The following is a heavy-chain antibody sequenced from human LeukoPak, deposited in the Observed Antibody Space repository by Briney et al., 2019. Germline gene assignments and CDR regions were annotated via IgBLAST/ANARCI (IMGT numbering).Heavy chain of an antibody. CDR2: ISHSGNT. J-gene: IGHJ4*02. Sequence: SETLSLTCSVSGASVSSGNFYWSWIRQSPGKGLEWIGYISHSGNTYYKSSLTSRAAISVDRSKNHLSLKLTSVTAADTAVYYCARQQREWAKDFFDFWGQGILVTVSS. CDR1: GASVSSGNFY. D-gene: IGHD6-13*01. CDR3: ARQQREWAKDFFDF. V-gene: IGHV4-30-2*06.